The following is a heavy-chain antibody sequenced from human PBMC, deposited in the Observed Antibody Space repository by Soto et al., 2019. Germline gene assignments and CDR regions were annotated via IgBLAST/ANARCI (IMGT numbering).Heavy chain of an antibody. CDR1: GYTFTSYD. CDR2: MNPNSGNT. Sequence: ASVKVSCKASGYTFTSYDINWVRQATGQGLEWMGWMNPNSGNTGYAQKFQGRVTMTRNTSISTAYMELSSLRSEDTAVYYCAREGTNGVSPLADAFDIWGQGTMVTVSS. J-gene: IGHJ3*02. CDR3: AREGTNGVSPLADAFDI. D-gene: IGHD2-8*01. V-gene: IGHV1-8*01.